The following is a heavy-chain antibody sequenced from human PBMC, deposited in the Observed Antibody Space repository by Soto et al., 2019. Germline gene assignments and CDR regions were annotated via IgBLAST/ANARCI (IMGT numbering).Heavy chain of an antibody. V-gene: IGHV4-61*01. D-gene: IGHD3-3*01. CDR1: GSSVSSGSYY. J-gene: IGHJ5*02. Sequence: PSETLSLTCTVSGSSVSSGSYYWSWTRQPPGKGLEWIGYIYYSGSTNYNPSLKSRVTISVDTSKNQFSLKLSSVTAADTAVYYCARVACITIFGVVIPNWFDPWGQGTLVTVSS. CDR2: IYYSGST. CDR3: ARVACITIFGVVIPNWFDP.